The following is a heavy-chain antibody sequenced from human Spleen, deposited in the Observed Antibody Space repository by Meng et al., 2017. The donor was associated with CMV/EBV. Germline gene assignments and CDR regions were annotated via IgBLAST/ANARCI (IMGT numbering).Heavy chain of an antibody. D-gene: IGHD6-13*01. CDR3: AKGDTSTWPPFDY. CDR1: GFTFHSYG. CDR2: ITGNGGST. V-gene: IGHV3-64*02. J-gene: IGHJ4*02. Sequence: GGSLRLSCAGTGFTFHSYGMHWVRQAPGKGLEYVSAITGNGGSTYYADSVKGRFTISRDNSKNTLYLQMNSLRAEDTAVYYCAKGDTSTWPPFDYWGQGTLVTVSS.